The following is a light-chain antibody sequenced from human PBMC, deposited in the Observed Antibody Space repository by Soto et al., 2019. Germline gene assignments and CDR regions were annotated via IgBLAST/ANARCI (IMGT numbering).Light chain of an antibody. J-gene: IGKJ5*01. CDR1: QGISNS. V-gene: IGKV1-9*01. CDR2: IAS. CDR3: QQLDSYPLT. Sequence: IQLIQSPSSLSASIGDRVTITCRASQGISNSLAWYQQKPGKAPKLLIYIASTLQNGVPPRLSGSGFGTDFTLTISSLQPEDFATYYCQQLDSYPLTFGQGTRLEIK.